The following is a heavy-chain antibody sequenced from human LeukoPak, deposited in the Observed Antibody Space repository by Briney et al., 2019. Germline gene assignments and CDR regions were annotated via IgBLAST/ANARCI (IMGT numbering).Heavy chain of an antibody. J-gene: IGHJ4*02. V-gene: IGHV3-23*01. Sequence: AGGSLRLSCAASGFTFSSYAMSWVRQAPGKGLEWVSVISGSGGSTYYADSVKGRFTISRGNSKNTLYLQMTSLRAEDTAVYYCAKSVVSGNYRGLDCWGQGTLVTVSS. CDR3: AKSVVSGNYRGLDC. D-gene: IGHD1-26*01. CDR2: ISGSGGST. CDR1: GFTFSSYA.